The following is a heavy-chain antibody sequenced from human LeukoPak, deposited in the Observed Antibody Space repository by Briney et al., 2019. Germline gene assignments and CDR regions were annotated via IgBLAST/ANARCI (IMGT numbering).Heavy chain of an antibody. Sequence: SGTLSLTCAVSGGTFSGDYWILIRQPPGNGLEAIGEIKHSRSTNYNPSLKSRVTISVDTSKNQCSLKLSSVTAADTAVYYCARGSSYYDILTGYYSIPGFDPWGQGTLVTVSS. D-gene: IGHD3-9*01. V-gene: IGHV4-34*01. CDR1: GGTFSGDY. J-gene: IGHJ5*02. CDR3: ARGSSYYDILTGYYSIPGFDP. CDR2: IKHSRST.